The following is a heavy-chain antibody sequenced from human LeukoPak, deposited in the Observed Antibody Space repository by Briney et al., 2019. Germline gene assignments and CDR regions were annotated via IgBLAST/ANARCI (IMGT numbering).Heavy chain of an antibody. V-gene: IGHV3-7*01. D-gene: IGHD3-3*01. CDR3: ARGNYDFWSGYYRPYYFDY. CDR2: IKQDGSEK. Sequence: GGSLRLSRAASGFTFSNYWMSWVRQAPGKGLEWVANIKQDGSEKYYVDSVKGRFTIPRDNAKNSLYLQMNSLRAEDTAVYYCARGNYDFWSGYYRPYYFDYWGQGTLVTVSS. CDR1: GFTFSNYW. J-gene: IGHJ4*02.